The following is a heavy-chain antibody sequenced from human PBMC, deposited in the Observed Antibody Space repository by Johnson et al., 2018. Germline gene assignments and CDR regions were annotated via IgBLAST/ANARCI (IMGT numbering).Heavy chain of an antibody. V-gene: IGHV1-69*01. D-gene: IGHD2-15*01. J-gene: IGHJ6*02. CDR1: GGTFSSYA. Sequence: QVQLVQSGAEVKMPGSSVKVSCKASGGTFSSYAISWVRQAPGQGLEWMGGIIPIFVTANYAQKFQGRVTITADEYTGTAYMELSSLRSEDTAVYYCARGEPKYCSGGSCYSNADDYYGRDVWGQGTTVTVSS. CDR2: IIPIFVTA. CDR3: ARGEPKYCSGGSCYSNADDYYGRDV.